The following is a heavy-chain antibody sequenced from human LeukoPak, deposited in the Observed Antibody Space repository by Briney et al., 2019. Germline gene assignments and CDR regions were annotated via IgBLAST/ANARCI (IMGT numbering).Heavy chain of an antibody. J-gene: IGHJ4*02. Sequence: SVTLSLTCAVYGGSFSGYYWSWIRQPPGKGLEWIGEINHSGSTNYNPSLKSRVTISVDTSKSQFSLKLSSVTAADTAVYYCASHRSATVTRDGASDYWGQGTLVTVSS. CDR1: GGSFSGYY. D-gene: IGHD4-17*01. CDR3: ASHRSATVTRDGASDY. CDR2: INHSGST. V-gene: IGHV4-34*01.